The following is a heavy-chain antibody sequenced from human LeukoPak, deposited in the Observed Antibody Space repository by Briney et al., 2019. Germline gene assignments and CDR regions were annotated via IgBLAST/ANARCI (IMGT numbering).Heavy chain of an antibody. Sequence: PGGSLRLSCAASGFTFSSYGMHWVRQAPGKGLEWVAFIRYDGSNKYYADSVKGRFTISRDNSKNTLYLQMNSLRAEDTAVYYCAKGLEQQLVQGYWGQGTLVTVSS. CDR2: IRYDGSNK. J-gene: IGHJ4*02. CDR1: GFTFSSYG. D-gene: IGHD6-13*01. CDR3: AKGLEQQLVQGY. V-gene: IGHV3-30*02.